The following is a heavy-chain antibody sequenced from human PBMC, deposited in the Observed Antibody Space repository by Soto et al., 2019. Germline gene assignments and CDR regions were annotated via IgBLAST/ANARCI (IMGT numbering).Heavy chain of an antibody. CDR2: IYYSGST. Sequence: SETLSLTCTASRGSISSYYWSWIRQPPGKGLEWIGYIYYSGSTNYNPSLKSRVTISVDTSKNQFSLKLSSVTAADTAVYYCARHWDYDRTGADWFDPWGHGTLVTVSX. CDR1: RGSISSYY. D-gene: IGHD3-22*01. V-gene: IGHV4-59*01. J-gene: IGHJ5*02. CDR3: ARHWDYDRTGADWFDP.